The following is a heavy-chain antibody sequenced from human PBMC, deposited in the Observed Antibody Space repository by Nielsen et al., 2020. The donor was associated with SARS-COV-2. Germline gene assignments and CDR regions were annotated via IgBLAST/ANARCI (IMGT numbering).Heavy chain of an antibody. CDR1: GGSFSDYY. D-gene: IGHD3-3*01. V-gene: IGHV4-34*01. Sequence: SETLSLTCAAYGGSFSDYYWTWIRQPPGKGLEWIGEISHSGSTRYSPSLQSRVTISEDTSKNQFSLKLSSVTAADTAVYYCARGLGHRLFGVVIITAFDIWGQGTMVTVSS. J-gene: IGHJ3*02. CDR3: ARGLGHRLFGVVIITAFDI. CDR2: ISHSGST.